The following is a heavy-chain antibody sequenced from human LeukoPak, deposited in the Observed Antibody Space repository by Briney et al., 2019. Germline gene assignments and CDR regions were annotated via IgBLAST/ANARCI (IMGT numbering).Heavy chain of an antibody. J-gene: IGHJ4*02. D-gene: IGHD5-12*01. CDR3: ARMRSGYDYSVDY. CDR1: TYSISGGYF. CDR2: IYYSGST. Sequence: PSETLSLTCSVSTYSISGGYFWGWIRQPPGKGLEWIGSIYYSGSTYYNPSLKSRVTISVDTSKNQFSLKLSSVTAADTAVYYCARMRSGYDYSVDYWGQGTLVTVSS. V-gene: IGHV4-38-2*02.